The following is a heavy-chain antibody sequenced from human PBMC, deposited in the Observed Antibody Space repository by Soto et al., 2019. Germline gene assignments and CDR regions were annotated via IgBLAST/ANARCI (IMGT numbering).Heavy chain of an antibody. CDR2: ISSSTSYV. CDR3: ARDPSEGRVGNWFES. V-gene: IGHV3-21*06. D-gene: IGHD2-2*01. J-gene: IGHJ5*01. CDR1: GFTFSRYG. Sequence: EVQLVDSGGGLVKPGGSLRLSCAASGFTFSRYGMNWLRQAPGMGLEWVASISSSTSYVYYADSVKGRFSTSRDNAKNILYLEMYALRTEDTAVYYCARDPSEGRVGNWFESWGQGTLVTVSS.